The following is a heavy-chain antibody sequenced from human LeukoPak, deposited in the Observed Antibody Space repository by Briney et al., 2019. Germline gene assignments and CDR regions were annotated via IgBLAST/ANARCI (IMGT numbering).Heavy chain of an antibody. V-gene: IGHV4-31*03. D-gene: IGHD3-22*01. Sequence: PSHTLSLPCTVSGDPISSGGYYWTWIRQHPGQGLQWNGYIYYNRSTNYSPALKSRVTISADTSKNQFSLNLSSVTAADTAVYYCARDVSLGYYDNSDHIPQIYFDNWGHGTLVTVSS. CDR1: GDPISSGGYY. J-gene: IGHJ4*01. CDR2: IYYNRST. CDR3: ARDVSLGYYDNSDHIPQIYFDN.